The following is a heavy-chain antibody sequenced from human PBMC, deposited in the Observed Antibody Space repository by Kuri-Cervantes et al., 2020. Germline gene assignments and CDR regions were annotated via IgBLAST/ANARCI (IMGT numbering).Heavy chain of an antibody. J-gene: IGHJ6*02. D-gene: IGHD6-13*01. CDR3: AREIAAAVGIYYYYGMDV. Sequence: GGSLRLSCAASGFTFSSYAMSWVRQAPGKGLEWVSAISGSGGSTYYADSVKGRFTISRDNSKNTLYLQMNSLRAEDTAVYYCAREIAAAVGIYYYYGMDVWGQGTTVTVSS. CDR1: GFTFSSYA. V-gene: IGHV3-23*01. CDR2: ISGSGGST.